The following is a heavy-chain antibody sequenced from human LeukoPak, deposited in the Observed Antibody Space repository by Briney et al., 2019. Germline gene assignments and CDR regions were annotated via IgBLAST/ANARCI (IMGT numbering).Heavy chain of an antibody. J-gene: IGHJ4*02. D-gene: IGHD2-2*01. CDR1: GFTFSSYG. CDR2: IRYDGSNK. Sequence: PGGSLRISCAAPGFTFSSYGMHWVRQAPGKGLEWVAFIRYDGSNKYYADSVKGRFTISRDNSKTTLYLQMNSLIAEDTAVYYCAKVGDKIVVVPAAPHDYWGQGTLVTVSS. CDR3: AKVGDKIVVVPAAPHDY. V-gene: IGHV3-30*02.